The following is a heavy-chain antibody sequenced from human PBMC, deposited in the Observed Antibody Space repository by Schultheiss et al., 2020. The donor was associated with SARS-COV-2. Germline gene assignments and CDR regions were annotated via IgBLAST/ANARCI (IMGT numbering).Heavy chain of an antibody. CDR2: IYHSGST. V-gene: IGHV4-39*01. D-gene: IGHD1-7*01. J-gene: IGHJ4*02. CDR1: GGSISSYY. Sequence: SETLSLTCTVSGGSISSYYWSWIRQPPGKGLEWIGSIYHSGSTYYNPSLKSLVTISVDTSKNQFSLKLSSVTAADTAVYYCARPSITGTTPVDYWGQGTLVTVSS. CDR3: ARPSITGTTPVDY.